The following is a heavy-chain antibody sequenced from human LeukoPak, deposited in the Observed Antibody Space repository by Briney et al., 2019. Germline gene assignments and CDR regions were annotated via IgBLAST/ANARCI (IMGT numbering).Heavy chain of an antibody. CDR3: ARDRGGYNWFDP. V-gene: IGHV3-64*01. Sequence: GGSLRLSCAASGFTFSSYSMHWVRQAPGKGLEYVSAISSNGDNTYYANSVKGRFTISRDNSKNTLYLQMNSLRAEDTAVYYCARDRGGYNWFDPWGQGTLVSVSS. D-gene: IGHD3-16*01. J-gene: IGHJ5*02. CDR1: GFTFSSYS. CDR2: ISSNGDNT.